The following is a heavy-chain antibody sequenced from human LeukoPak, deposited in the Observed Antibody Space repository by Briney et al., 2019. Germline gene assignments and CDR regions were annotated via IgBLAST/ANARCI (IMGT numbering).Heavy chain of an antibody. J-gene: IGHJ1*01. CDR1: GGSFSGYY. CDR2: INHSGST. CDR3: ARAGYSSSWYNAEYFQH. D-gene: IGHD6-13*01. V-gene: IGHV4-34*01. Sequence: SETLSLTCAVYGGSFSGYYWSWIRQPPGKGLEWIGEINHSGSTNYNPSLKSRVTISVDMSKNQFSLKLSSVTAADTAVYYCARAGYSSSWYNAEYFQHWARAPWSPSPQ.